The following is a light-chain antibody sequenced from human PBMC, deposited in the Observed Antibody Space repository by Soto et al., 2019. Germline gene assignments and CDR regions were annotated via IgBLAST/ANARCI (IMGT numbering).Light chain of an antibody. V-gene: IGKV1-5*03. CDR1: QTISSW. CDR2: KAS. Sequence: DIQMTQSPSTLSGSVGDRVTITCRASQTISSWLAWYQQKPGKAPKLLIYKASTLKSGVPSRFSGSGYGTDFTLTISSLQPEDSATYYCQQADSFPLSFGGGTKVEI. CDR3: QQADSFPLS. J-gene: IGKJ4*01.